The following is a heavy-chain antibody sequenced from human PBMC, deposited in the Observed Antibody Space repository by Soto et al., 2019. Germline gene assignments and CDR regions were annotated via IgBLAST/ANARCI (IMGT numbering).Heavy chain of an antibody. CDR3: AKDSYGGDY. V-gene: IGHV3-23*01. Sequence: GGSLRLSCAASGFTFSSYGMNWVRQAPGKGLEWVSAISGRGGSTYYADSVKGRFTISRDISKNTLYLQMNSLRAEDTAVYYCAKDSYGGDYWGQGTLVTVSS. J-gene: IGHJ4*02. CDR1: GFTFSSYG. CDR2: ISGRGGST. D-gene: IGHD4-17*01.